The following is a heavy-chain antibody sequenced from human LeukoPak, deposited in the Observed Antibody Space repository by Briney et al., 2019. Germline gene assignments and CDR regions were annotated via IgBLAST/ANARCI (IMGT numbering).Heavy chain of an antibody. CDR3: ARGDYDFWSGLMFDP. CDR1: GGTFSSYA. V-gene: IGHV1-69*05. Sequence: ASVKVSCKASGGTFSSYAISWVRQAPGQGLEWMGRIIPIFGTANYAQKFQGRVTITTDESTSTAYMELSSLRSEDTAVYSCARGDYDFWSGLMFDPWGQGTLVTVSS. D-gene: IGHD3-3*01. J-gene: IGHJ5*02. CDR2: IIPIFGTA.